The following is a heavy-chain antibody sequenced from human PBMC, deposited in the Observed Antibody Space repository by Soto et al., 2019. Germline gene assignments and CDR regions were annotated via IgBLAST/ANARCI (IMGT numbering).Heavy chain of an antibody. V-gene: IGHV4-30-4*02. CDR3: AAGFCSGGSCHWFDP. CDR2: IDHTGGS. J-gene: IGHJ5*02. D-gene: IGHD2-15*01. Sequence: SETLSLTCTVSGGSISSADYYWSWIRQPPGKGLEWIGYIDHTGGSYYNPSLKSRVTISADTSKNQFSLKVTSVTAADTAMYYCAAGFCSGGSCHWFDPWGQGTLVTVSS. CDR1: GGSISSADYY.